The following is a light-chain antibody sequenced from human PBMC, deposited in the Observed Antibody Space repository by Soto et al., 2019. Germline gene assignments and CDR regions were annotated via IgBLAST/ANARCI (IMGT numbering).Light chain of an antibody. V-gene: IGLV2-23*02. J-gene: IGLJ1*01. CDR2: DVT. CDR3: CSYAGSDTYV. Sequence: QSALTQPASVSGSPGQSITISCTGTSSDVGSYDLVSWYQQHPGKAPKLMIYDVTKRPSGVSNRFSGSKSGNTASLTISGIQADDEADYYCCSYAGSDTYVFGTGTKVT. CDR1: SSDVGSYDL.